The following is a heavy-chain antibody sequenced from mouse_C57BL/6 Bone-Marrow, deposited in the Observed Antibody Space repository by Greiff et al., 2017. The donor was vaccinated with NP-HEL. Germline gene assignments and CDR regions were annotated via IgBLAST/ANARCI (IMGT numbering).Heavy chain of an antibody. Sequence: QVQLQQSGAELARPGASVKMSCKASGYTFTSYTMHWVKQRPGQGLEWIGYINPSSGYTKYNQKFKDKATLTADKSSSTAYMQLSSLTSEDSAVYYCARGDYDLLYAMDYWGQGTSVTVSS. CDR3: ARGDYDLLYAMDY. D-gene: IGHD2-4*01. CDR2: INPSSGYT. CDR1: GYTFTSYT. V-gene: IGHV1-4*01. J-gene: IGHJ4*01.